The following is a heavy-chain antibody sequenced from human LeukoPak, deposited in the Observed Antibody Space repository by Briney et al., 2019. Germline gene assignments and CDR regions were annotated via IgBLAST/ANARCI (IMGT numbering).Heavy chain of an antibody. CDR2: INSDASDT. V-gene: IGHV3-74*01. CDR1: GFTFSRRW. Sequence: GGSLRLSCSASGFTFSRRWMHWVRQAPGKGLVWISRINSDASDTNYADFVKGRFTISRDNAKNTVYLQINSLRDEDTAVYYCARICSSTDCLIPDWGQGTLVTVSS. D-gene: IGHD2-2*01. CDR3: ARICSSTDCLIPD. J-gene: IGHJ4*02.